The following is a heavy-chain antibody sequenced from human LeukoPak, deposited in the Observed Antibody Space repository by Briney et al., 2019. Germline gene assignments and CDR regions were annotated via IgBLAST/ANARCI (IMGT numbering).Heavy chain of an antibody. CDR2: IKSKSDGGTT. D-gene: IGHD3-22*01. CDR3: TRVLRPSPGGGYRNWFDP. V-gene: IGHV3-15*01. Sequence: GGSLRLSCAVSGFTFSDAWMAWVRQVPGKGLEWLGRIKSKSDGGTTDYAAPVRGSFFISRDDSKAALYVKMNSLKTENTGIYYCTRVLRPSPGGGYRNWFDPWGQGTLVTVSS. CDR1: GFTFSDAW. J-gene: IGHJ5*02.